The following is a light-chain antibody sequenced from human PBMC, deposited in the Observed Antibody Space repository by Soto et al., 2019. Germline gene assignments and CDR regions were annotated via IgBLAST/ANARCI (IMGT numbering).Light chain of an antibody. V-gene: IGKV3-15*01. CDR1: QSVSSS. CDR3: QQCNDWPRT. CDR2: GAS. J-gene: IGKJ1*01. Sequence: EIVMTQSPATLSLSPGERATLSCRASQSVSSSLAWYQQKPGQAPRLLISGASTRATSIPARFSASGSGTEFTLTISSLQSEDVAVYYCQQCNDWPRTFGQGTKVEIK.